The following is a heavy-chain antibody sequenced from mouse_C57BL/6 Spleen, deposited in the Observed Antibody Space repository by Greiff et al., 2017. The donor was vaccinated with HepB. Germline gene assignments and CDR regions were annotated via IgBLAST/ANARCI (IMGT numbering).Heavy chain of an antibody. J-gene: IGHJ3*01. V-gene: IGHV1-15*01. CDR3: TRDRGDSSGAY. CDR1: GYTFTDYE. Sequence: VQLQQSGAELVRPGASVTLSCKASGYTFTDYEMHWVKQTPVHGLEWIGAIDPETGGTAYNQKFKGKAILTADKSSSTAYMELRSLTSEDSAVYYCTRDRGDSSGAYWGQGTLVTVSA. CDR2: IDPETGGT.